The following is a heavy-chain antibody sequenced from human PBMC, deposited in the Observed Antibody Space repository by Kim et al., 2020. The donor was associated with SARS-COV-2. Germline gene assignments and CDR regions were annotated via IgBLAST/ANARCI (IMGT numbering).Heavy chain of an antibody. J-gene: IGHJ5*02. CDR3: ARDKAAAGTGWFDP. V-gene: IGHV3-21*01. D-gene: IGHD6-13*01. Sequence: ADPVNGRFTISRDNAKNSLYLQMNSLRAEDTAVYYCARDKAAAGTGWFDPWGQGTLVTVSS.